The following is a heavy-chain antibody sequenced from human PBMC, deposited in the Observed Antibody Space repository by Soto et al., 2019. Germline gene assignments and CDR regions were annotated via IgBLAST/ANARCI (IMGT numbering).Heavy chain of an antibody. V-gene: IGHV4-59*01. Sequence: PSETLSLTCTVSGGSISSYYWSWIRQPPGKGLEWIGYIYYSGSTNYNPSLKSRVTISVDTSKNQFSLKLSSVTAADTAVYYCARADLYYDSLDPWGQGTLVTVSS. CDR3: ARADLYYDSLDP. J-gene: IGHJ5*02. CDR2: IYYSGST. CDR1: GGSISSYY. D-gene: IGHD3-22*01.